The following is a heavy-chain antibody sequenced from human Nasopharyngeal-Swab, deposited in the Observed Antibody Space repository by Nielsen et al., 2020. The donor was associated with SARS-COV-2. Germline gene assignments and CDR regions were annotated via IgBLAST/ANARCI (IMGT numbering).Heavy chain of an antibody. J-gene: IGHJ6*03. Sequence: RQSPSRGLEWLGRTYYRSKWYNDYAVSVKSRITINPDTSKNQFSLHLNSVTPEDTAVYYCAGARGAYGDYYYYYYTDVWGKGTTVTVSS. D-gene: IGHD4-17*01. V-gene: IGHV6-1*01. CDR3: AGARGAYGDYYYYYYTDV. CDR2: TYYRSKWYN.